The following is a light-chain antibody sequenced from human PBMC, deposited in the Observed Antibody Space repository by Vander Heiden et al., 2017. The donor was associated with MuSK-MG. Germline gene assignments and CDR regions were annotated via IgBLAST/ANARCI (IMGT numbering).Light chain of an antibody. CDR1: SSDVGSLNL. Sequence: QSALTQPASVSGSPGQSITISCTGTSSDVGSLNLVSWYQQHPDKAPKLVIYAGDERPSGVSYRFSGSKSDNAASLTISGLHIEDEAEYYCCSYGGRTTSGIFGGGTKLTVL. V-gene: IGLV2-23*01. J-gene: IGLJ2*01. CDR2: AGD. CDR3: CSYGGRTTSGI.